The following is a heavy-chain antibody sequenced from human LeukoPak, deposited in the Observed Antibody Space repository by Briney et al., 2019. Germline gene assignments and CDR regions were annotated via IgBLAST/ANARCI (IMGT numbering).Heavy chain of an antibody. V-gene: IGHV3-23*01. CDR3: AKEGQKYDYVWGSYRYSYYFDY. Sequence: GGSLRLSCAASGFTFSSYAMSWVRQAPGKGLEWVSAISGSGGPTYYADSVKGRFTIYRDNSKNTLYLQMNSLRAEDTAVYYCAKEGQKYDYVWGSYRYSYYFDYWGQGTLVTVSS. CDR1: GFTFSSYA. CDR2: ISGSGGPT. J-gene: IGHJ4*02. D-gene: IGHD3-16*02.